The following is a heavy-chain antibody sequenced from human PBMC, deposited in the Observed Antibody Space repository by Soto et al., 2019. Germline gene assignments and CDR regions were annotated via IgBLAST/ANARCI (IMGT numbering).Heavy chain of an antibody. J-gene: IGHJ4*02. CDR3: TTDLSISIFGVVTDLGY. V-gene: IGHV3-15*01. Sequence: DVQLVESGGGLVQPGGSLRLSCATSGFTFFTAWMSWVRQAPGKGLEWVGRIKSRTDGGTADYAAPTTGRFTISRDDSKNTLYLQMDRLRTEDTAVYYCTTDLSISIFGVVTDLGYWGQGTLVSVSS. CDR2: IKSRTDGGTA. CDR1: GFTFFTAW. D-gene: IGHD3-3*01.